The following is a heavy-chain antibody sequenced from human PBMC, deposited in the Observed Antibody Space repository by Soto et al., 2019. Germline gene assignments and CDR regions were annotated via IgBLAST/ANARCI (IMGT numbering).Heavy chain of an antibody. Sequence: VQLVESGGGLVQPGGSLRLSCAASGFTFSSYWMHWVRQAPGKGLVWVSCINSDGSSTSYADSVKGRFTISRDNAKNTLYLQMNSLRAEDTAVYYCARGSVYSGYDQPAYFDYWGQGTLVTVSS. CDR1: GFTFSSYW. CDR3: ARGSVYSGYDQPAYFDY. D-gene: IGHD5-12*01. V-gene: IGHV3-74*01. J-gene: IGHJ4*02. CDR2: INSDGSST.